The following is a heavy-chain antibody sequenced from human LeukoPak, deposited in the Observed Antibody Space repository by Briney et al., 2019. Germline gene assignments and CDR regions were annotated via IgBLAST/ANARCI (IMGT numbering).Heavy chain of an antibody. CDR3: ATRYGSSHYYYLDI. Sequence: ASVKVSRKASGYTLTTQAMNWVRQAPGQGLEYIGWIDTNTGNPTYAQGFTGRFVFSLDTSVSTAYLQISSLKADDTAVYYCATRYGSSHYYYLDIWGKGTTVTVSS. CDR1: GYTLTTQA. V-gene: IGHV7-4-1*02. J-gene: IGHJ6*03. D-gene: IGHD6-13*01. CDR2: IDTNTGNP.